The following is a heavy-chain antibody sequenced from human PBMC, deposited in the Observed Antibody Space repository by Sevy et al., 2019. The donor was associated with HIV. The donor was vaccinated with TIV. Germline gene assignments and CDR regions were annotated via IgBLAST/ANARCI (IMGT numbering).Heavy chain of an antibody. CDR3: AKDTAPHYYDSSGQYYYYYGMDV. Sequence: GGSLRLSCAASGFTFDDYAMHWVRQAPGKGLEWVSGISWNSGSIGYAVSVKGRFTISRDNAKNSLYLQMNSLRAEDTALYYCAKDTAPHYYDSSGQYYYYYGMDVWGQGTTVTVSS. D-gene: IGHD3-22*01. CDR1: GFTFDDYA. V-gene: IGHV3-9*01. J-gene: IGHJ6*02. CDR2: ISWNSGSI.